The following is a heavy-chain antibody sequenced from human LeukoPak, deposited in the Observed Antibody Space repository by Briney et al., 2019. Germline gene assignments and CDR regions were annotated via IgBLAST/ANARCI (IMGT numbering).Heavy chain of an antibody. CDR1: DTSINTYY. V-gene: IGHV4-4*07. D-gene: IGHD2-15*01. CDR2: IYTTGTT. J-gene: IGHJ5*02. Sequence: SETLSLTCTVSDTSINTYYWSWIRQPAGKGLEWIGHIYTTGTTNPSLKSRVTISVDTSKNQFSLKLSSVTAADTAVYYCARDLGVVNWFDPWGQGTLVTVSS. CDR3: ARDLGVVNWFDP.